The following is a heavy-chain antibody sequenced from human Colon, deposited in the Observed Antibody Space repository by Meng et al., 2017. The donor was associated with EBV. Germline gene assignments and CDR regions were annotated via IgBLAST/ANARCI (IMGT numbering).Heavy chain of an antibody. V-gene: IGHV4-39*07. D-gene: IGHD2-2*01. CDR1: ATSVRERLLY. Sequence: QLQFVVSRPGLGHPPVPLLLPAPVPATSVRERLLYWVSFRQSPGKGIEWIGGVDKCVSTSYNPSFRRRVTISLGRSKNHFSLSLSSVTAADTALYYCARGDIGVVLPAPDYWGQGTLVTVSS. CDR2: VDKCVST. CDR3: ARGDIGVVLPAPDY. J-gene: IGHJ4*02.